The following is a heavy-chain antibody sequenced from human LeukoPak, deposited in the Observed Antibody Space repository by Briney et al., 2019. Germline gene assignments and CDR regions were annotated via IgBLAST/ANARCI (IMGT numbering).Heavy chain of an antibody. D-gene: IGHD3-10*01. Sequence: PSETLSLTCTVSGGSISSSSYYWGWIRQPPGKGLEWIGSIYYSGSTYYNPSLKSRVTISVDTSKNQFSLKLSSVTAADTAVYYCARVSRSGSRPLYFDYWGQGTLVTVSS. CDR1: GGSISSSSYY. CDR2: IYYSGST. J-gene: IGHJ4*02. CDR3: ARVSRSGSRPLYFDY. V-gene: IGHV4-39*07.